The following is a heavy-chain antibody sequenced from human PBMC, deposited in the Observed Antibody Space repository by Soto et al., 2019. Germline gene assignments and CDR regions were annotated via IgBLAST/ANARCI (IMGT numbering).Heavy chain of an antibody. D-gene: IGHD3-3*01. V-gene: IGHV1-8*01. CDR2: MNPNSGNT. J-gene: IGHJ2*01. CDR3: ARIFGVVISGRDYWYFDL. CDR1: GYTFTSYD. Sequence: ASVKVSCKASGYTFTSYDINWVRQATGQGLEWMGWMNPNSGNTGYAQKFQGRVTMTRNTSISTAYMELSSLRSEDTAVYYCARIFGVVISGRDYWYFDLWGRGTLVTVSS.